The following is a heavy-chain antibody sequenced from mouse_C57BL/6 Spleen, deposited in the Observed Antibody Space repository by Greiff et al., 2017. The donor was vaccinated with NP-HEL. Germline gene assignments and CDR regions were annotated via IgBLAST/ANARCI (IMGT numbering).Heavy chain of an antibody. Sequence: EVQLQQSGPELVKPGASVKIPCKASGYTFTDYNMDWVKQSHGKSLEWIGDINPNNGGTIYNQKFKGKATLTVDKSSSTAYMELRSLTSEDTAVYYWARSPGKGGAMDYWGQGTSVTVSS. D-gene: IGHD2-1*01. V-gene: IGHV1-18*01. CDR2: INPNNGGT. J-gene: IGHJ4*01. CDR1: GYTFTDYN. CDR3: ARSPGKGGAMDY.